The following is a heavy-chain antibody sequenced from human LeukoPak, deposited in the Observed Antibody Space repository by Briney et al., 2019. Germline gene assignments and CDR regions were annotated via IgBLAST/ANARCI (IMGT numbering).Heavy chain of an antibody. V-gene: IGHV3-30*02. D-gene: IGHD3-10*01. CDR3: AKDWGYGSGSYFFDY. CDR1: GFTFSSYG. CDR2: IRYDGSNK. Sequence: GGSLRLSCAASGFTFSSYGMHWVRQAPGKGLEWVEFIRYDGSNKYYADSVKGRFTISRDNSKNTLYLQMNSLRAEDTAVYYCAKDWGYGSGSYFFDYWGQGTLVTVSS. J-gene: IGHJ4*02.